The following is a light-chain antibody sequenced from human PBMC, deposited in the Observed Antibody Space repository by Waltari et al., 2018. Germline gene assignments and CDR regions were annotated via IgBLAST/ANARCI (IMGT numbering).Light chain of an antibody. J-gene: IGKJ4*01. V-gene: IGKV3-15*01. CDR2: GAS. CDR1: QSVSSD. CDR3: QQYNDWPLT. Sequence: EIVMTQSPATLSVSPGERATLSCGASQSVSSDLAWYQQKPGQAPRLLIYGASTGATGVPARFSGSGSGTEFTLTISSLQSEDFAVYYCQQYNDWPLTFGGGTKVEIK.